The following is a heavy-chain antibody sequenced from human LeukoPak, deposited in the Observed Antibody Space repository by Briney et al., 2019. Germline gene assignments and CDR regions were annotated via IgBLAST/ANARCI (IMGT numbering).Heavy chain of an antibody. CDR2: ISPGSTYT. CDR1: GFTFSSYA. Sequence: GGSLRLSCAASGFTFSSYAMSWVRQAPGKGLEWVSSISPGSTYTHYTDSVKGRFTISRDNARNSLFLQMNSLRAEDTAIYYCARAYDITSSFDYWAREPWSPSPQ. CDR3: ARAYDITSSFDY. V-gene: IGHV3-21*01. J-gene: IGHJ4*02. D-gene: IGHD3-22*01.